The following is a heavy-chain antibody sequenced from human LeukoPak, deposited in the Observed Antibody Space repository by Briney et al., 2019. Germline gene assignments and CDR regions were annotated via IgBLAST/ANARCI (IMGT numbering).Heavy chain of an antibody. CDR2: ISRSGDNT. V-gene: IGHV3-23*01. Sequence: GASLRLSCAASGFTFSSYAMTWVRQAPGKGLEWVSAISRSGDNTYYADSVKGRFTISRDDSKNTLYLQMNSLRAEDTALYYCARGGGMDVWGQGATVTVSS. CDR3: ARGGGMDV. J-gene: IGHJ6*02. CDR1: GFTFSSYA.